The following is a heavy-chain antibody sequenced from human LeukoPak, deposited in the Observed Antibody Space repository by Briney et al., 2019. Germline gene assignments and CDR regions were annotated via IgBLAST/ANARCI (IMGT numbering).Heavy chain of an antibody. Sequence: ASVKVPCKASGYTFTSYGISWVRQAPGQGLEWMGWISAYNGNTNYAQKLQGRVTMTTDTSTSTAYMELRSLRSDDTAVYYCARVRGKLDYDILTGPNWFDPWGQGTLVTVSS. V-gene: IGHV1-18*04. D-gene: IGHD3-9*01. CDR1: GYTFTSYG. CDR2: ISAYNGNT. CDR3: ARVRGKLDYDILTGPNWFDP. J-gene: IGHJ5*02.